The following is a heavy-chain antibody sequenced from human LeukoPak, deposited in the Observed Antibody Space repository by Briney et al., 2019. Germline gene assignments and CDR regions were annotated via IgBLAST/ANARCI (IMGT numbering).Heavy chain of an antibody. D-gene: IGHD1-26*01. Sequence: SETLSLTCTVSGDSMYNSDYYWGWIRRPPGKGLEWIGSIFYGGSSYYNPSLESRVTISIVPSKSQFSLNLRFVTAADTAVYYCARRGYSGSYQFDYWGQGTLVTVSS. V-gene: IGHV4-39*07. J-gene: IGHJ4*02. CDR3: ARRGYSGSYQFDY. CDR1: GDSMYNSDYY. CDR2: IFYGGSS.